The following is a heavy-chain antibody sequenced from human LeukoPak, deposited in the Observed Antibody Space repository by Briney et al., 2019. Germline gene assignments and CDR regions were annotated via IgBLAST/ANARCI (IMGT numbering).Heavy chain of an antibody. D-gene: IGHD3-10*01. J-gene: IGHJ4*02. Sequence: GGSLRLSCAASGFTFSSYSMNWVRQAPGKGLEWVGRSRNKANSYTTEYAASVKGRFTISRDDSNNSLYLQVNSLKTEDTAVYYCASHRLYGSGSYYNSFDYWGQGTQVTVSS. CDR2: SRNKANSYTT. CDR3: ASHRLYGSGSYYNSFDY. V-gene: IGHV3-72*01. CDR1: GFTFSSYS.